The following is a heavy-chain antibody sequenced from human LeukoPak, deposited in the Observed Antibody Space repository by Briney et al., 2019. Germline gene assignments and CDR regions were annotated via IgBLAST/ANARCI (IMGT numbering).Heavy chain of an antibody. Sequence: SETLSLTCAVYGGSFSGYYWSWIRQPPGKGLEWIGYIYYSGSTNYNPSLKSRVTISVDTSKNQFSLKLSSVTAADTAVYYCASEVSSSGAWGQGTLVTVSS. CDR3: ASEVSSSGA. V-gene: IGHV4-59*01. CDR1: GGSFSGYY. J-gene: IGHJ5*02. D-gene: IGHD6-6*01. CDR2: IYYSGST.